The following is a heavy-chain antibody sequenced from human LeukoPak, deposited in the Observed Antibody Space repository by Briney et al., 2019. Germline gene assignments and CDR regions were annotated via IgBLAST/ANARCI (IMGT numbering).Heavy chain of an antibody. CDR2: INSDASST. V-gene: IGHV3-74*01. CDR3: ARDRYYTMDV. CDR1: GFSFSTTW. J-gene: IGHJ6*02. Sequence: PGGSLRLSCVASGFSFSTTWMHWVRQAPGKGLVRVSHINSDASSTTYADSVKGRFTISRDNAKNTLYLQMNSLRAEDTAVYYCARDRYYTMDVWGQGTTVTVSS.